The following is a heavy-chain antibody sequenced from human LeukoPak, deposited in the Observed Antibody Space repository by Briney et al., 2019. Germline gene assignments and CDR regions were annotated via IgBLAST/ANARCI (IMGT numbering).Heavy chain of an antibody. Sequence: GESLKISCKGSGYSFTSYWIGWVRQMPGKGLEWMGIIYPGDSDTRYSPSFQGQVTISADKSISTAYLQWSSLKASDTAMYYCARGPSGSSSWPYFDYWGQGTLVTVSS. CDR3: ARGPSGSSSWPYFDY. D-gene: IGHD6-13*01. J-gene: IGHJ4*02. CDR2: IYPGDSDT. V-gene: IGHV5-51*01. CDR1: GYSFTSYW.